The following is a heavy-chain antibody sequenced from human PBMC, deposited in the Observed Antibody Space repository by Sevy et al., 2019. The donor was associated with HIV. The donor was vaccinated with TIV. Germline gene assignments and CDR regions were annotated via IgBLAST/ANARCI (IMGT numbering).Heavy chain of an antibody. CDR1: GFTFSSYS. D-gene: IGHD2-2*01. V-gene: IGHV3-21*01. Sequence: GESLKISCAASGFTFSSYSMNWVRQAPGKGLEWVSSISSSSSYIYCADSVKGRFTISRDNAKNSLYLQMNSLRAEDTAVYYCARDGECSSTSCYLFSAGMDVWGQGTTVTVSS. CDR2: ISSSSSYI. CDR3: ARDGECSSTSCYLFSAGMDV. J-gene: IGHJ6*02.